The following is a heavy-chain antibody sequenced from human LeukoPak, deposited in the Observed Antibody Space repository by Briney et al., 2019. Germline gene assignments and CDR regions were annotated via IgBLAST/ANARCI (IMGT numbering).Heavy chain of an antibody. CDR1: GFTVSSNY. Sequence: GGSLRLSCAASGFTVSSNYMSWVRQAPGKGLEWVSIIYSGGSTFYADSVKGRFTISRDNSKNTLYLQMNSLRAEDTAVYYCARGGSYLSAFYIWGQGTMVTVSS. V-gene: IGHV3-53*01. J-gene: IGHJ3*02. CDR2: IYSGGST. D-gene: IGHD1-26*01. CDR3: ARGGSYLSAFYI.